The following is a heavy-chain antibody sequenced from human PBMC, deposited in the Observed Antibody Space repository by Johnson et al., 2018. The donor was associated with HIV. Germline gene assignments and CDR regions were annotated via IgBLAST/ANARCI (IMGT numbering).Heavy chain of an antibody. CDR3: TTTNLELMDDAFDI. J-gene: IGHJ3*02. Sequence: QVPPVEPGGGVVHPGRSLRLSCAASGFTFSSYAMHWVRQAPGKGLEWVAVISYDGGNKYYADSVKGRFNISRDISKNTLYLEMYSLRADDTAVYYCTTTNLELMDDAFDIWGQGTMVTVSS. V-gene: IGHV3-30*14. CDR1: GFTFSSYA. D-gene: IGHD1-7*01. CDR2: ISYDGGNK.